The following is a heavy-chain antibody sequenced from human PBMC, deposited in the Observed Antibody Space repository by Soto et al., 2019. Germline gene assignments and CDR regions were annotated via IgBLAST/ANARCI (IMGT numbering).Heavy chain of an antibody. D-gene: IGHD3-22*01. CDR3: ARNTDYYDSSGYYPDGY. V-gene: IGHV1-69*06. CDR1: GGTFSSYA. J-gene: IGHJ4*02. Sequence: QVQLVQSGAEVKKPGSSVKVSCKASGGTFSSYAISWVRQAPGQGLEWMGGIIPIFGTANYAQKCQGRVTITADKSTSTAYMELSSLSSEDTAVYYCARNTDYYDSSGYYPDGYWGQGPLVTVSS. CDR2: IIPIFGTA.